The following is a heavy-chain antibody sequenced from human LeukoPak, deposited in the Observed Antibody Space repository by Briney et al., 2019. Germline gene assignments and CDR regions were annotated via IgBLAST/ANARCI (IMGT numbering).Heavy chain of an antibody. V-gene: IGHV3-48*02. Sequence: QSGGSLRLSCAASGFIYSSYTMNWVRQAPGRGLEWVSYIDGSSNIIYYADSVKGRFTTSRDNAKNSLYLQINSLRDEDTAVYYCARDHHRRLYDSQARDTFDIWGQGTMVTVSS. CDR1: GFIYSSYT. CDR3: ARDHHRRLYDSQARDTFDI. D-gene: IGHD3-22*01. J-gene: IGHJ3*02. CDR2: IDGSSNII.